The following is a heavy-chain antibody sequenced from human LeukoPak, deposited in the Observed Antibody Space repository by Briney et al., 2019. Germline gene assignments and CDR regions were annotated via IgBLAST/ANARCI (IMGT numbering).Heavy chain of an antibody. CDR1: GGSMKSGTYY. D-gene: IGHD4-17*01. Sequence: SQTLSLTCTVSGGSMKSGTYYWSWIRQPAGKGLEWIGRIYTSGSTNYNPSLKSRVTISIDTSKNQFSLNLSSVTAADTAVYYCARGDSSDNDYGDYPDYWGQGTLVTVSS. CDR2: IYTSGST. CDR3: ARGDSSDNDYGDYPDY. V-gene: IGHV4-61*02. J-gene: IGHJ4*02.